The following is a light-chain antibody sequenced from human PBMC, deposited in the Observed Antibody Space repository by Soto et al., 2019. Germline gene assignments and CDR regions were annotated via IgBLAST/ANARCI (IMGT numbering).Light chain of an antibody. CDR3: HQYYSTPYT. CDR1: QSVLYSSNNKNY. J-gene: IGKJ2*01. V-gene: IGKV4-1*01. Sequence: DIVMTQSPDSLAVSLGERATINCKSSQSVLYSSNNKNYLAWYQQKPGQPPQLLIYWASTRESGVPARFSGSGSGTDFALTISSLQAEDVAVYYCHQYYSTPYTFGQGTKLEIK. CDR2: WAS.